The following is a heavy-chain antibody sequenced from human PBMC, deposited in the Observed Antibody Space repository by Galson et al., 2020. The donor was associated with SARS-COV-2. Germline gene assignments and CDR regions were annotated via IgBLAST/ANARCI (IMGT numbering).Heavy chain of an antibody. CDR1: GGSIRSGGYS. V-gene: IGHV4-31*03. CDR3: ARARIVVVINAFDI. Sequence: ETSETLSLTCTVSGGSIRSGGYSWSWIRQHPGKGREWIGNIYYSGTTYYNPSLKSRVTISVDTSKNQFSLKLSSVTAADTAVYYRARARIVVVINAFDIWGQGTMVTVSS. J-gene: IGHJ3*02. D-gene: IGHD3-22*01. CDR2: IYYSGTT.